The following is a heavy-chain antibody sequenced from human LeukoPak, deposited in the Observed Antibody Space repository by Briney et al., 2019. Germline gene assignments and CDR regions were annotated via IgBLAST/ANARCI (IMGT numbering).Heavy chain of an antibody. CDR2: IDPSDSYT. V-gene: IGHV5-10-1*01. D-gene: IGHD6-13*01. J-gene: IGHJ4*02. CDR3: ARHLPVREQLVPGDY. Sequence: GESLRISCKGSGYSFTSYWISWVRQMPGKGLEWMGRIDPSDSYTNYSPSFQGHVTISADKSISTAYLQWSSLKASDTAMYYCARHLPVREQLVPGDYWGQGTLVTVSS. CDR1: GYSFTSYW.